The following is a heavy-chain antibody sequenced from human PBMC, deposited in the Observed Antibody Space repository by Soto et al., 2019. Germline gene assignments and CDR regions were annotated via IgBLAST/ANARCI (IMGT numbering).Heavy chain of an antibody. V-gene: IGHV4-34*01. CDR3: ARAGEGGSSGYAFAI. CDR1: GGSFSGYE. J-gene: IGHJ3*02. Sequence: XTLSLACAVYGGSFSGYEWSWIRQPPGKGLEWIGEINHSGSTNYNPSLKSRVTISVDTSKKQFSLKLSSVTAADTAVYYCARAGEGGSSGYAFAIWGQGTMGTVSS. D-gene: IGHD3-22*01. CDR2: INHSGST.